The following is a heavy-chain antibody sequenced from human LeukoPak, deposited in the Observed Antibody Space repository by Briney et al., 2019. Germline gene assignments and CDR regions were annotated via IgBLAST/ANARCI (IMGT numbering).Heavy chain of an antibody. J-gene: IGHJ4*02. D-gene: IGHD6-13*01. CDR3: ARGPRYSFY. V-gene: IGHV3-53*01. CDR2: IYIDGTT. CDR1: GFIVSHNY. Sequence: GGSLRLFCAASGFIVSHNYMTWVRQAPGKGLEWISVIYIDGTTYYADSVKGRFTISRDQANNTLYLQMNTLRDEDTAAYYCARGPRYSFYWGQGTLVSVSS.